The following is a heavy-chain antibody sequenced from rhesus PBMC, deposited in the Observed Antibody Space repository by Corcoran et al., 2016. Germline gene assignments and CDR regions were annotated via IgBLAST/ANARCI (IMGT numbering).Heavy chain of an antibody. D-gene: IGHD6-25*01. CDR2: ISNDGGST. Sequence: EVQLVESGGGLAKPGGSLRLSCAASGFTFSDYYMDWVRQAPGKGLEWVSRISNDGGSTWYADSVKGRFTISRENAKNTLYFQMNSLRAEDTAVYYCALLGGGGSWDDAFDFWGQGLRVTVSS. CDR3: ALLGGGGSWDDAFDF. CDR1: GFTFSDYY. V-gene: IGHV3-178*01. J-gene: IGHJ3*01.